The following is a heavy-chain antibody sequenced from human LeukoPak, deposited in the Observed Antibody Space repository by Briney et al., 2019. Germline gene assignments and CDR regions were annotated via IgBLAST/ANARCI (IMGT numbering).Heavy chain of an antibody. V-gene: IGHV1-18*01. Sequence: ASVKVSCKASGYTFTSYGISWVRQAPRQGLEWMGWISAYNGNTNYAQKLQGRVTMTTDTSTSTAYMELRSLRSDDTAVYYCARYCSSTSCYDGNFDYWGQGTLVTVSS. CDR3: ARYCSSTSCYDGNFDY. J-gene: IGHJ4*02. CDR2: ISAYNGNT. D-gene: IGHD2-2*01. CDR1: GYTFTSYG.